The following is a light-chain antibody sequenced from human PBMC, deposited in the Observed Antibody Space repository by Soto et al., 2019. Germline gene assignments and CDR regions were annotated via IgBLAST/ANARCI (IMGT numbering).Light chain of an antibody. J-gene: IGKJ1*01. Sequence: EIVLTQSTGSLSLSPGERATLSYRASQSVSSSYLAWYQQKPGQAPRLLIYGASSRATGIPDRFSGSGSGTYFTLTISRLEPEDFAVYYCQQYGSSRTFGQGTKVEIK. CDR2: GAS. V-gene: IGKV3-20*01. CDR1: QSVSSSY. CDR3: QQYGSSRT.